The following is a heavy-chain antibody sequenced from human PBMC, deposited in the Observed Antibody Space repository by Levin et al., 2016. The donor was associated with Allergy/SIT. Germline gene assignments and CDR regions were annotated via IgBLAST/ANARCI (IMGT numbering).Heavy chain of an antibody. CDR1: GYTFTSYY. CDR3: ARDSDYGGNGGPGAFDI. J-gene: IGHJ3*02. Sequence: ASVKVSCKASGYTFTSYYMHWVRQAPGQGLEWMGWINPNSGGTNYAQKFQGWVTMTRDTSISTAYMELSRLRSDDTAVYYCARDSDYGGNGGPGAFDIWGQGTMVTVSS. D-gene: IGHD4-23*01. CDR2: INPNSGGT. V-gene: IGHV1-2*04.